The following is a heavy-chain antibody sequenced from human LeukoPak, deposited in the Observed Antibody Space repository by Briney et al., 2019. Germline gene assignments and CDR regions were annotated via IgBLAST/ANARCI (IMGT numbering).Heavy chain of an antibody. V-gene: IGHV1-2*02. CDR1: GYTFIANY. J-gene: IGHJ4*02. CDR3: AREGSYCDGGDCYSFDF. D-gene: IGHD2-21*02. CDR2: MHVGNGNT. Sequence: GPSVKVSCKASGYTFIANYLQWVRQAPGLGPEWLGWMHVGNGNTRYAPKFQDRVTLSRDTSINTAYMELSSLTPDDTAVYYCAREGSYCDGGDCYSFDFWGQGTLVTVSS.